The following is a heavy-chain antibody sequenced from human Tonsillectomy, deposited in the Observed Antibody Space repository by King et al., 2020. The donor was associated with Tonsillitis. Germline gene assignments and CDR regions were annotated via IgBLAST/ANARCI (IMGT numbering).Heavy chain of an antibody. CDR1: GYTFTSYG. CDR3: ARGAALVGATFYFDY. V-gene: IGHV1-18*01. CDR2: ISAYNGNT. Sequence: QLVQSGAEVKKPGASVKVSCKASGYTFTSYGISWVRQAPGQGLEWMGWISAYNGNTNYAQTLQGKVTMTTDTSTSTAYMELRRLGSDDTAVYYCARGAALVGATFYFDYWGQGTLVTVSS. D-gene: IGHD1-26*01. J-gene: IGHJ4*02.